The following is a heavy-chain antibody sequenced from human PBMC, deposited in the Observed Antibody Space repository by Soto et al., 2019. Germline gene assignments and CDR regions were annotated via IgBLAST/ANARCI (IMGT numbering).Heavy chain of an antibody. V-gene: IGHV1-2*02. CDR3: PTDSSGRTLLGL. Sequence: ASVKVSCKGSGYAFIGYYIHWVRQAPGQGLEWLGRINPNMGDTNYAQKFQGRVTMTRDTPTITAYMEPSRLPPDDTALYYCPTDSSGRTLLGLWGQGTLVTVSS. D-gene: IGHD6-25*01. J-gene: IGHJ4*02. CDR1: GYAFIGYY. CDR2: INPNMGDT.